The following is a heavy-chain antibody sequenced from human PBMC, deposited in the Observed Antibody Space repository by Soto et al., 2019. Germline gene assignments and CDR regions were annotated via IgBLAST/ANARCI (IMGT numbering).Heavy chain of an antibody. Sequence: PEKLRDTCTVSGGSISRYYWSGIRQPAGKGLEWIGRIYTSGSTNYNPSLKSRVTMSVDTSKNQFSLKLSSVTAADTAVYYCARDRDSSGYYPGAFDIWGQGTMVT. CDR1: GGSISRYY. CDR2: IYTSGST. J-gene: IGHJ3*02. CDR3: ARDRDSSGYYPGAFDI. D-gene: IGHD3-22*01. V-gene: IGHV4-4*07.